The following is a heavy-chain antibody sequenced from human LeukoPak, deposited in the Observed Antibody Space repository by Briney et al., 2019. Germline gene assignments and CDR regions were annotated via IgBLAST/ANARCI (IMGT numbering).Heavy chain of an antibody. D-gene: IGHD1-26*01. CDR1: GFTFSSYG. V-gene: IGHV3-30*18. CDR3: AKGGGGSYLRFDY. J-gene: IGHJ4*02. Sequence: GGSLRLSCAASGFTFSSYGRHWVRQAPGKGLEWVAVISYDGSNKYYADSVKGRFTISRDNSKDTLYLQMNSLRAEDTAVYYCAKGGGGSYLRFDYWGQGTLVTVSS. CDR2: ISYDGSNK.